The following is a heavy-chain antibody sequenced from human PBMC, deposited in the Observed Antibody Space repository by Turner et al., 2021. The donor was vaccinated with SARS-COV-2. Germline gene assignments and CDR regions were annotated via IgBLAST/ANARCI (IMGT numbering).Heavy chain of an antibody. J-gene: IGHJ4*02. CDR2: INPNSGGT. CDR3: ARSVSWLQSLTVDY. V-gene: IGHV1-2*02. D-gene: IGHD5-12*01. CDR1: GYTFTGYY. Sequence: QVQLVQSGAEVKKPGASVKVSCKASGYTFTGYYMHWVRQAPGQGLEWMGWINPNSGGTNYAQKFQGRVTMTRDTSISTVYMELSTLRSDDTAVYYCARSVSWLQSLTVDYWGQGTLVTVSS.